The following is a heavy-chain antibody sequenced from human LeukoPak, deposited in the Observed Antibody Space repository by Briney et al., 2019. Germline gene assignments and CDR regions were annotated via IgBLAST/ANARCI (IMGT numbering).Heavy chain of an antibody. D-gene: IGHD3-10*01. CDR1: GYTFTSYG. CDR2: ISGYNVNA. J-gene: IGHJ4*02. CDR3: ARDPINYNASGSYYPYFDY. Sequence: ASVKVSCKASGYTFTSYGISWVRQAPGQGLEWMGWISGYNVNANYAQKLQGRVTMTTDTSTSTAYMELRSLRSDDTAVYYCARDPINYNASGSYYPYFDYWGQGTLVTVSS. V-gene: IGHV1-18*01.